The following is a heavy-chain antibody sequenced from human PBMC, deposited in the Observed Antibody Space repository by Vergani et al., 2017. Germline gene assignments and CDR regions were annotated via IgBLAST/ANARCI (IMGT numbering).Heavy chain of an antibody. J-gene: IGHJ3*02. V-gene: IGHV4-34*01. D-gene: IGHD6-19*01. CDR3: ARETRGSGWYYAFDI. CDR1: GGSFSGYY. CDR2: INHSGST. Sequence: QVQLQQWGAGLLKPSETLSLTCAVYGGSFSGYYWSWIRQPPGKGLEWIGEINHSGSTNYNPSLKSRVTISVDTSKNQFSLKLSSVTAADTAVYYCARETRGSGWYYAFDIWGQGTMVTVSS.